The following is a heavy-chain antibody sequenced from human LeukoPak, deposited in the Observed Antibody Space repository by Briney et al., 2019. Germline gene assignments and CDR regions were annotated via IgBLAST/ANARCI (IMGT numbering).Heavy chain of an antibody. CDR2: INHSGST. J-gene: IGHJ4*02. V-gene: IGHV4-34*01. D-gene: IGHD1-26*01. Sequence: SETLSLTCAVYGGSFSGYYWSWIRQPPGKGLEWIGEINHSGSTNYNPSLKSRVTISVDTSKNQFSLKLSSVTAADTAVYYCARDRVLVGALDYWGQGTLVTVSS. CDR1: GGSFSGYY. CDR3: ARDRVLVGALDY.